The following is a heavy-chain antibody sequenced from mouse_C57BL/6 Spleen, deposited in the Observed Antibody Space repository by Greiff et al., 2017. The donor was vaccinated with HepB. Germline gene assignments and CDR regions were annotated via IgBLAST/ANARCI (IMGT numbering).Heavy chain of an antibody. CDR2: IRSKSNNYAT. V-gene: IGHV10-1*01. D-gene: IGHD2-4*01. CDR1: GFSFNTYA. CDR3: VRPPRIYYDYDVDAMDY. J-gene: IGHJ4*01. Sequence: EVQGVESGGGLVQPKGSLKLSCAASGFSFNTYAMNWVRQAPGKGLEWVARIRSKSNNYATYYADSVKDRFTISRDDSESMLYLQMNNLKTEDTAMYYCVRPPRIYYDYDVDAMDYWGQGTSVTVSS.